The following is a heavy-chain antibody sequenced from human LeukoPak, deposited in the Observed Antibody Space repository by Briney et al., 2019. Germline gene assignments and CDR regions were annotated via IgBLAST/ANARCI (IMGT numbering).Heavy chain of an antibody. CDR2: IDYSGVS. J-gene: IGHJ4*02. V-gene: IGHV4-39*01. CDR3: ASARTWFGELTNEY. CDR1: GGSIISSSFW. D-gene: IGHD3-10*01. Sequence: SQTLSLTCTVSGGSIISSSFWWGWMRQPPGKGLEGIVSIDYSGVSYYNTALKRLVTISVDTSKNQFSLNLNSVTAAHTAFSYCASARTWFGELTNEYWGQGTLVTVSS.